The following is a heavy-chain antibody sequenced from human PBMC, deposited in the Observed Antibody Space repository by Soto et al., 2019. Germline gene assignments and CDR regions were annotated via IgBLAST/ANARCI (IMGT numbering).Heavy chain of an antibody. J-gene: IGHJ4*02. V-gene: IGHV3-48*03. D-gene: IGHD4-4*01. CDR3: AREWINNYNGYYLGS. Sequence: PWGSLRLSCEGSGFSFRSYEMNWVRQAPGKGLEWISYINSGNLIHYADSVKGRFTISRDNAKNSVFLEMDSLRAEDTGVYYCAREWINNYNGYYLGSWGRGTLVAVAS. CDR2: INSGNLI. CDR1: GFSFRSYE.